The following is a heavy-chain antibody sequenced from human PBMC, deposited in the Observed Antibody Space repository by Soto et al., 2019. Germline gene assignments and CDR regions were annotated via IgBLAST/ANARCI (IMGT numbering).Heavy chain of an antibody. V-gene: IGHV4-34*01. Sequence: SETLSLTCAVYGGSFSGYYWTWIRQPPGTGLEWIGEINHSGSTNYNPSLKSRVTISVDTSKNQFSLKLTSVTAADMAVYYCASMGSSGYWFDYWGQGTLVTVSS. J-gene: IGHJ4*02. CDR3: ASMGSSGYWFDY. D-gene: IGHD3-22*01. CDR1: GGSFSGYY. CDR2: INHSGST.